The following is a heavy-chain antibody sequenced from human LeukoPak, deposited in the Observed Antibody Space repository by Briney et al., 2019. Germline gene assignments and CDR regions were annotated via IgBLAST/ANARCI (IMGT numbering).Heavy chain of an antibody. J-gene: IGHJ4*02. Sequence: ASVKVSCKASGYTFTSYGISWVRQAPGQGLEWMGWISAYSGNTDYAQGLQGRITMTTDTPTSTAYMELRSLRSDDTAVYYCARDLTSSWTYGEIDFWGQGTRVTVSS. CDR1: GYTFTSYG. CDR2: ISAYSGNT. D-gene: IGHD3-16*01. V-gene: IGHV1-18*01. CDR3: ARDLTSSWTYGEIDF.